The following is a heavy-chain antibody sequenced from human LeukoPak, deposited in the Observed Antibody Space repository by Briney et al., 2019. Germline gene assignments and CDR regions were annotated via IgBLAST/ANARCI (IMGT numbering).Heavy chain of an antibody. V-gene: IGHV1-46*04. CDR3: ARDSLGYTYGYSTYLDP. Sequence: ASLKVSCKASGYTLTNYYMHWVRQAPGQGLEWVGIIKPRTGSTTYAQMLQGRVTMTRDTSSNTVYMEMSSLRSEDTAVYYCARDSLGYTYGYSTYLDPWGQGTLVTVSS. CDR1: GYTLTNYY. J-gene: IGHJ5*02. CDR2: IKPRTGST. D-gene: IGHD5-18*01.